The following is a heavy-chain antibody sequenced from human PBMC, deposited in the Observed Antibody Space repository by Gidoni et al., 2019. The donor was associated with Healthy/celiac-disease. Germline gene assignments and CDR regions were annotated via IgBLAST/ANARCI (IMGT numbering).Heavy chain of an antibody. CDR1: GFPFRSYA. J-gene: IGHJ4*02. D-gene: IGHD3-10*01. CDR2: ISGSGGST. Sequence: EVQLLESGGGLVQPGGSLRLSCAASGFPFRSYAMSCVRQAPVKGLEWFSAISGSGGSTYYADSVKGRFTISRDNSKNTLYLQMNSLRAEDTAVYYCAKALLTGSGRNVFDYWGQGTLVTVSS. CDR3: AKALLTGSGRNVFDY. V-gene: IGHV3-23*01.